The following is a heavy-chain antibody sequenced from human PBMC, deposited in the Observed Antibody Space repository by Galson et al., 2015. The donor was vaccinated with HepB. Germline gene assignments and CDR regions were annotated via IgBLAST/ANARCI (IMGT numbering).Heavy chain of an antibody. D-gene: IGHD1-26*01. V-gene: IGHV1-18*04. CDR3: ARLIEWELPHYFDY. Sequence: SVKVSCKASGYTFTSYGISWVRQAPGQGLEWMGWISAYNGNTNYAQKLQGRVTMTTDTSTSTAYMELRSLRSDDTAVYYCARLIEWELPHYFDYWGQGTLATVSS. CDR2: ISAYNGNT. CDR1: GYTFTSYG. J-gene: IGHJ4*02.